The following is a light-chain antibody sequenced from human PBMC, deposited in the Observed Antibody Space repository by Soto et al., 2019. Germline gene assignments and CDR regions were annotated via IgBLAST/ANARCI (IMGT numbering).Light chain of an antibody. Sequence: EIVMTQSPATLSVSPGERATLSCRASQSVDNNLAWYQQKPGQAPRLLIYGVSTRVTDIPARFSGSGSGTEFTLTISSLQSEDSAVYYCHQYNDWPRYSFGQGTKLEIK. CDR3: HQYNDWPRYS. CDR1: QSVDNN. CDR2: GVS. J-gene: IGKJ2*01. V-gene: IGKV3-15*01.